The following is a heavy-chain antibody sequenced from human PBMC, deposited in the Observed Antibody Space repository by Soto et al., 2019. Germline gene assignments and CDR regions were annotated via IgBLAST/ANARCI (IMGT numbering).Heavy chain of an antibody. CDR3: ARDPNAGYSYGGFDY. J-gene: IGHJ4*02. V-gene: IGHV1-46*01. Sequence: ASVKVSCKASGYTFTSYYMHWVRQAPGQGLEWMGVINPSGGSTSYAQKFQGRVTMTRDKSTSTVYMQLSSLRAEDTAVYYCARDPNAGYSYGGFDYWGQGTLVTVSS. CDR1: GYTFTSYY. D-gene: IGHD5-18*01. CDR2: INPSGGST.